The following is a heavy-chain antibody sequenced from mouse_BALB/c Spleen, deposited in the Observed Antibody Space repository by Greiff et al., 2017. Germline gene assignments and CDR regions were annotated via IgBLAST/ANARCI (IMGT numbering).Heavy chain of an antibody. CDR3: ARGSLLRPFDY. CDR2: INSNGGST. CDR1: GFTFSSYG. D-gene: IGHD1-2*01. V-gene: IGHV5-6-3*01. J-gene: IGHJ2*01. Sequence: EVKVEESGGGLVQPGGSLKLSCAASGFTFSSYGMSWVRQTPDKRLELVATINSNGGSTYYPDSVKGRFTISRDNAKNTLYLQMSSLKSEDTAMYYCARGSLLRPFDYWGQGTTLTVSS.